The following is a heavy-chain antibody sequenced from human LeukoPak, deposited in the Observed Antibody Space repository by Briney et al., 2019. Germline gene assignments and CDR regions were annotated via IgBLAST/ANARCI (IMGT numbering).Heavy chain of an antibody. J-gene: IGHJ4*02. CDR3: ARGSQVDDFWSGYRAPLDY. Sequence: PSETLSLTCTVSGGSISSYYWSWIRQPPGKGLEWIGYIYYSGSTFYNPSLKSRVTMSLDTSKNQFSLKLSSVTAADTAVYFCARGSQVDDFWSGYRAPLDYWGQGTLVTVSS. CDR2: IYYSGST. V-gene: IGHV4-59*04. CDR1: GGSISSYY. D-gene: IGHD3-3*01.